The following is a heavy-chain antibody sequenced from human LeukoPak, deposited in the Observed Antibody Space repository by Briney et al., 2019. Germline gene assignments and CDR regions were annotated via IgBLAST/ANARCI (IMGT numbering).Heavy chain of an antibody. D-gene: IGHD5-12*01. J-gene: IGHJ4*02. V-gene: IGHV1-18*01. CDR1: GYTFTGYG. CDR2: ISAYNGNT. Sequence: ASVKVSCKASGYTFTGYGISWVRQAPGQGLEWMGWISAYNGNTNYAQKLQGRVTMTTDTSTTTAYMELRSLRSDDTAVYYCARDDHIVATISFDYWGQGTLVTVSS. CDR3: ARDDHIVATISFDY.